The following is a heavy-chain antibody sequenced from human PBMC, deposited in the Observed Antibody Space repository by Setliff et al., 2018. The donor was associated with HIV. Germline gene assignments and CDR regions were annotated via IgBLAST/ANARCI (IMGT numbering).Heavy chain of an antibody. Sequence: PGGSLRLSCAASGFTFGSYSMYWVRQAPGKGLMWVSRLNSDGRSTTYADSVKGRFTISRDNARNTVFLQMNSLRAEDSAVYYCARGDQTGYYTTYYYYMDVWGLGTTVTVSS. D-gene: IGHD3-9*01. CDR1: GFTFGSYS. CDR3: ARGDQTGYYTTYYYYMDV. CDR2: LNSDGRST. V-gene: IGHV3-74*01. J-gene: IGHJ6*03.